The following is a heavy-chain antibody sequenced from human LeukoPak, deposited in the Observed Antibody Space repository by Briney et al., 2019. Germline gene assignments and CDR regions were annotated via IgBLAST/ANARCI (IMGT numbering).Heavy chain of an antibody. V-gene: IGHV3-30-3*01. CDR3: ARVQVPAAILNWFDP. D-gene: IGHD2-2*02. CDR1: GFTFSSYA. J-gene: IGHJ5*02. Sequence: PGRSLRLSCAASGFTFSSYAMHWVRQAPGKGLEWVAVISYDGSNKYYADSVKGRFTISRDNSKNTRYLQMNSLRAEDTAVYYCARVQVPAAILNWFDPWGQGTLVTVSS. CDR2: ISYDGSNK.